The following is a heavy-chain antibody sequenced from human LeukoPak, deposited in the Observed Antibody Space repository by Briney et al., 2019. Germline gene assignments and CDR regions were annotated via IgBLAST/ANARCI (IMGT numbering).Heavy chain of an antibody. Sequence: GGSLRLSCAASGFTFSTYWMHWVRQAPGKGLVWVSRINSDGSRTTYADSVKGRFTISRDNAKNTLYLQMNSLRAEDTAVYYCAKEGPGAFDIWGQGTMVTVSS. CDR3: AKEGPGAFDI. J-gene: IGHJ3*02. CDR1: GFTFSTYW. CDR2: INSDGSRT. V-gene: IGHV3-74*01.